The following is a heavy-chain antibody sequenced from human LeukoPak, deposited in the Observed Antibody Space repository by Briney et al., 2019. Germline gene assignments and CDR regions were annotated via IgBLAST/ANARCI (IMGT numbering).Heavy chain of an antibody. J-gene: IGHJ4*02. D-gene: IGHD3-22*01. CDR3: ARVTYDSSGYYNDY. Sequence: SETLSLTCTVSGGSISRYYWSWIRQPPEKGLEWIGYIYYIGSANYNPSLKSRVTISADTSKNQFSLKLSSVTAADTAVYYCARVTYDSSGYYNDYWGQGTLVTVSS. CDR1: GGSISRYY. CDR2: IYYIGSA. V-gene: IGHV4-59*08.